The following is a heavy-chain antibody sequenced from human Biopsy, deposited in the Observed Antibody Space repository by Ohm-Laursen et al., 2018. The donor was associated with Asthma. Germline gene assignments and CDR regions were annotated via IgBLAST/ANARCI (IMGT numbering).Heavy chain of an antibody. J-gene: IGHJ4*02. D-gene: IGHD3-3*01. CDR2: ISFDGRNE. Sequence: SLRLSCAASGFSFGSFGMHWVRQVPGKGPEWVALISFDGRNEYYADSVKGRFTISRDNPMKRLYLQMSSLTAEDTAVYYCASRGGDFWSGYYMDYWGQGTLVTVSS. CDR1: GFSFGSFG. CDR3: ASRGGDFWSGYYMDY. V-gene: IGHV3-30*03.